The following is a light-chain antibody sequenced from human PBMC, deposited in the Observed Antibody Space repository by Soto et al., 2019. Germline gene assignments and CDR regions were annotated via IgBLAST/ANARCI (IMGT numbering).Light chain of an antibody. CDR1: SSDVGGYNY. CDR2: EVS. V-gene: IGLV2-8*01. J-gene: IGLJ2*01. CDR3: RSYAGSNNCEVV. Sequence: QSALTQPPSASGSPGQSVTISCTGTSSDVGGYNYVSWYQHHPGKAPKLMIYEVSKRPSGVPDRFSGSKSGNTASLTVSGLQPEDEADYYCRSYAGSNNCEVVFGGGTKVTV.